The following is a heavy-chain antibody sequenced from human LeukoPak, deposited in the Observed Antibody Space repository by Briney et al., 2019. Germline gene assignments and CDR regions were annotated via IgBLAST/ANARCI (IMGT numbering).Heavy chain of an antibody. CDR1: GGSISSGGYY. CDR2: IYYSGST. Sequence: TLSLTCTVSGGSISSGGYYWSWIRQHPGKGLEWIGYIYYSGSTYYNPSLKSRVTISVDTSKNQFSLKLSSVTAADTAVYYCARVSRSNYYDSSGYPYFDYWGQGTLVTVSS. D-gene: IGHD3-22*01. CDR3: ARVSRSNYYDSSGYPYFDY. J-gene: IGHJ4*02. V-gene: IGHV4-31*03.